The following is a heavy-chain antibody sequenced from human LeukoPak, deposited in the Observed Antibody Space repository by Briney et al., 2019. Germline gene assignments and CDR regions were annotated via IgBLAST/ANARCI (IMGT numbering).Heavy chain of an antibody. CDR3: STGPAPFGAYYMDV. Sequence: ASVKVSCKVSGYTLTELSIHWVRQAPGKGLEWKGGFDPEDGETIYAQKFQGRVTMTEDTSTGTAYMELSSLRSEDTTVYYCSTGPAPFGAYYMDVGGKGPTVTV. D-gene: IGHD3-16*01. CDR1: GYTLTELS. CDR2: FDPEDGET. V-gene: IGHV1-24*01. J-gene: IGHJ6*03.